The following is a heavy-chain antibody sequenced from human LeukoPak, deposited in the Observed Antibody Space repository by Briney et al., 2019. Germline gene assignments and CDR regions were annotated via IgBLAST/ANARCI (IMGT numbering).Heavy chain of an antibody. CDR2: IYYSGST. D-gene: IGHD3-10*01. J-gene: IGHJ5*02. CDR1: GGSISSSSYY. V-gene: IGHV4-39*01. CDR3: ARGSYYYGSGSPNWFDP. Sequence: PSETLSLTCTVSGGSISSSSYYWGWIRQPPGKGLEWTGSIYYSGSTYYNPSLKSRVTISVDTSKNQFSLKLSSVTAADTAVYYCARGSYYYGSGSPNWFDPWGQGTLVTVSS.